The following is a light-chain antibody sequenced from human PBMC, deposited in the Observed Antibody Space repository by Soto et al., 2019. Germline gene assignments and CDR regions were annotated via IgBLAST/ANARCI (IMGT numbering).Light chain of an antibody. CDR3: QQRSNWPRT. V-gene: IGKV3-11*01. J-gene: IGKJ1*01. CDR2: DAS. CDR1: LSVTSY. Sequence: EIVLTQSPATLSLSPGERATLSCRASLSVTSYLAWYQQKPGRAPRLLIYDASNRAPGVPPRFSGSGSGTDFTLTISSLEPEDFAVYYCQQRSNWPRTFGQGTKVEIK.